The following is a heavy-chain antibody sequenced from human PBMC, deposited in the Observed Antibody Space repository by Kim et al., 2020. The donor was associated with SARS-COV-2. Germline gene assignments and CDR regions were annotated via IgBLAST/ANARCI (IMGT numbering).Heavy chain of an antibody. CDR1: GYTFTSYG. Sequence: ASVKVSCKASGYTFTSYGISWVRQAPGQGLEWMGWISAYNGNTNYAQKLQGRVTMTTDTSTSTAYMELRSLRSDDTAVYYCARVGINYYDSSGYYYRWFDPWGQGTLVTVSS. CDR3: ARVGINYYDSSGYYYRWFDP. CDR2: ISAYNGNT. J-gene: IGHJ5*02. D-gene: IGHD3-22*01. V-gene: IGHV1-18*01.